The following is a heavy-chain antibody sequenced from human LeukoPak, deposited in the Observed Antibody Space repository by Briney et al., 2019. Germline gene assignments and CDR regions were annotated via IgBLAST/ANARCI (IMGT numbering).Heavy chain of an antibody. V-gene: IGHV4-59*01. CDR1: GGSISSYY. CDR2: IHYSGST. D-gene: IGHD5-12*01. CDR3: ARTSGYSGYDPIDY. Sequence: SETLSLTCTVSGGSISSYYWSWIRQPPGKGLEWIGYIHYSGSTNYNPSLKSRVTISVDTSKNQFSLKLSSVTATDTAVYYCARTSGYSGYDPIDYWGQGTLVTVSS. J-gene: IGHJ4*02.